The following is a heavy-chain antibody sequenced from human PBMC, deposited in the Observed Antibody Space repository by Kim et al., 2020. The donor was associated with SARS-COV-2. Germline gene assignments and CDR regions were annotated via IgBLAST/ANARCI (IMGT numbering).Heavy chain of an antibody. D-gene: IGHD2-21*01. CDR2: INHSGRT. CDR1: GWSFSGYY. V-gene: IGHV4-34*01. Sequence: SETLSLTCAVYGWSFSGYYWRWIRQPPGKGLEWIGEINHSGRTNYNPSLKSRVTISLDTSKNPFSLQLTSVTTADPAVYYWARRLSNTSVCGCPYCDPWG. CDR3: ARRLSNTSVCGCPYCDP. J-gene: IGHJ5*02.